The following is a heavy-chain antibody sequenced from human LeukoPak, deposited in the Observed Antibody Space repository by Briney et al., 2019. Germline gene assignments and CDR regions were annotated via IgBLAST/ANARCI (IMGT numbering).Heavy chain of an antibody. CDR1: GCSISSGYY. Sequence: SETLSLTCAVSGCSISSGYYWGWIRQPPGKGLEWIGSIYHSGSTYYNPSLKSRVTISVDTSKNQFSLKLSSVTAADTAVYYCARASDYGEIDYWGQGTLVTVSS. CDR3: ARASDYGEIDY. J-gene: IGHJ4*02. D-gene: IGHD4-17*01. CDR2: IYHSGST. V-gene: IGHV4-38-2*01.